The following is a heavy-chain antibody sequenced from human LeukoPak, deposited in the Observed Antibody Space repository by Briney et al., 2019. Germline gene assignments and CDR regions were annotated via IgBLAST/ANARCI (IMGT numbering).Heavy chain of an antibody. D-gene: IGHD1-26*01. J-gene: IGHJ4*02. V-gene: IGHV4-39*01. CDR1: GGSISSSSYY. CDR3: ARHSRGSRRFFDY. CDR2: IYYSGST. Sequence: SETLSLTCTVSGGSISSSSYYWGWIRQPPGKGLEWIGSIYYSGSTYYNPSLKSRVTISVDTSNNQFSLKLRSVTAADTAVYYCARHSRGSRRFFDYWGQGTLVTVSS.